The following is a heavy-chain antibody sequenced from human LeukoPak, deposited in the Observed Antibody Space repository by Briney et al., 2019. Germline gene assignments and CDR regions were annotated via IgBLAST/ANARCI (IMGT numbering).Heavy chain of an antibody. CDR1: GFTFSSYS. J-gene: IGHJ4*02. CDR3: ARGSEWSGSYQPFDS. CDR2: ISSSSSYI. Sequence: PGGSLRLSCAASGFTFSSYSMNWVRQAPGRGLEWVSSISSSSSYIYYADSVKGRFTISRDNAKNSLYLQMNSLRAEDTAVYYCARGSEWSGSYQPFDSWGQGTPVTVSS. V-gene: IGHV3-21*01. D-gene: IGHD1-26*01.